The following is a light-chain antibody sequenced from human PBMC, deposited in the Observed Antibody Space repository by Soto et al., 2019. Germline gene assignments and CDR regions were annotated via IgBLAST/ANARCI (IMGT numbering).Light chain of an antibody. CDR1: QSISSY. CDR2: AAS. Sequence: DIQMTQSPSSLSASVGDRVTITCRASQSISSYLNWYQQKPGKAPMLLIYAASSLQSGVPSRFSGSGSGTDFTLTISSLQPEDFATYYCQQSYSPRTFGQGTKVEIK. J-gene: IGKJ1*01. V-gene: IGKV1-39*01. CDR3: QQSYSPRT.